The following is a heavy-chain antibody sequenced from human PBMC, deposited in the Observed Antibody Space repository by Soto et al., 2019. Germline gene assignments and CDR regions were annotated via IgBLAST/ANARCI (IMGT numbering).Heavy chain of an antibody. CDR2: ISDAAGSA. CDR1: GFTFSSYA. D-gene: IGHD4-17*01. CDR3: ARPYGGKIGDAPDL. Sequence: EVQLLESGGGLVQPGGSLRLSCVASGFTFSSYAMSWVRQVPGKGLEWVSTISDAAGSAYYVDSVKGRFTMSRDNSKKTLYLQMNSLRAEDSAVYNCARPYGGKIGDAPDLWGPGTMVTVSS. V-gene: IGHV3-23*01. J-gene: IGHJ3*01.